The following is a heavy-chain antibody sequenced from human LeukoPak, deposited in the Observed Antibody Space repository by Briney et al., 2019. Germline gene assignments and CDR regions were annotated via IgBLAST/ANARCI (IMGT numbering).Heavy chain of an antibody. D-gene: IGHD3-22*01. Sequence: GGSLRLSCAASGFTFSSYAMSWVRQAPGKGLGWVSAISGSGGSTYYADSVKGRFTISRDNSKNTLYLQMNSLRAEDTAVYYCAKVYYYDSSGYYYDGPNDAFDIWGQGTMVTVSS. J-gene: IGHJ3*02. CDR2: ISGSGGST. V-gene: IGHV3-23*01. CDR3: AKVYYYDSSGYYYDGPNDAFDI. CDR1: GFTFSSYA.